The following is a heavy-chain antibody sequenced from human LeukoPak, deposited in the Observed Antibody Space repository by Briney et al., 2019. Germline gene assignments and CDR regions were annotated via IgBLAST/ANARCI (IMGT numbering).Heavy chain of an antibody. Sequence: ASVKVSCKASGYTFTGYYMHWVRQAPGQGLEWMGWINPNSGGTNYAQKFQGRVTMTRDTSISTAYMELSRLRSDDTAVYYCARGDRIAVAGTDLSYYYYYYMDVWGKGTTVTVSS. V-gene: IGHV1-2*02. J-gene: IGHJ6*03. D-gene: IGHD6-19*01. CDR3: ARGDRIAVAGTDLSYYYYYYMDV. CDR2: INPNSGGT. CDR1: GYTFTGYY.